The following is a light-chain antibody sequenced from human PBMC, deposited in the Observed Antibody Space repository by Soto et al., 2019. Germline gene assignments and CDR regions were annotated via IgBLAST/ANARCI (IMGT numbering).Light chain of an antibody. Sequence: QSVLIQPPSVSGSPGQSVTISCTGTSSDVGSYDYVSWYQQHPGTVPKIMIYDVSKRPSGVPDRFSGSKSDNTASLTISGLQAEDEADYYCCSYAGSYAFVFGTGTKVTVL. J-gene: IGLJ1*01. V-gene: IGLV2-11*01. CDR3: CSYAGSYAFV. CDR1: SSDVGSYDY. CDR2: DVS.